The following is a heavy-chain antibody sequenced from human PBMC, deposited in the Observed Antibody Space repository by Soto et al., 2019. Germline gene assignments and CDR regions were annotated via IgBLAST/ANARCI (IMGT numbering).Heavy chain of an antibody. CDR3: ARDLARGGGSAGFDY. V-gene: IGHV1-2*02. CDR2: INPNSGGT. D-gene: IGHD1-26*01. J-gene: IGHJ4*02. CDR1: GYTFTGYY. Sequence: ASVKVYCKASGYTFTGYYMHWVRQAPGQGLEWMGWINPNSGGTRYPQKFQGRVTMTRDTSISTVYMALTRLRSDDTAVYYCARDLARGGGSAGFDYWGQGTLVIVSS.